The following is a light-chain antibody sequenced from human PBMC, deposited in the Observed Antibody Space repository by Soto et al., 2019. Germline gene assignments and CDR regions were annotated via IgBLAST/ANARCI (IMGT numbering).Light chain of an antibody. CDR1: QGISSA. CDR2: DAS. V-gene: IGKV1-13*02. Sequence: IQLPQSPSSLSASVGDRVTITCRASQGISSALAWYQQKPGKAPKLLIYDASSLESGVPSRFSGSGSGTDFTLTISSLQPEDFATYYCQQSYSTPITFCQGARLEIK. J-gene: IGKJ5*01. CDR3: QQSYSTPIT.